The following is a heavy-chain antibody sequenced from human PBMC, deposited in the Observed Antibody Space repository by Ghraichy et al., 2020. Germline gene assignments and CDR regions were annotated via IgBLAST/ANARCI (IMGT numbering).Heavy chain of an antibody. CDR2: IYYSGST. CDR3: AWTSVAGNRAPHQIYYYYGIDV. V-gene: IGHV4-59*01. J-gene: IGHJ6*02. CDR1: GGSISSYY. Sequence: SETLSLTCTVSGGSISSYYWSWIRQPPGKGLEWIGYIYYSGSTNYNPSLKSRVTISVDTSKNQFSLKLSSVTAADTAVYYCAWTSVAGNRAPHQIYYYYGIDVWGQGTTVTVSS. D-gene: IGHD6-19*01.